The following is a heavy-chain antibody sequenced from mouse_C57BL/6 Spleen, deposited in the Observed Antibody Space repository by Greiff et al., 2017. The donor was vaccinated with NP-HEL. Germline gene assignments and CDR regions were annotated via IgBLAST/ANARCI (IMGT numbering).Heavy chain of an antibody. J-gene: IGHJ4*01. V-gene: IGHV14-4*01. CDR1: GFNIKDDY. D-gene: IGHD2-4*01. CDR2: IDPENGDT. CDR3: TILTMIYDGVGYAMDY. Sequence: EVQLQQSGAELVRPGASVKLSCTASGFNIKDDYMHWVKQRPEQGLEWIGWIDPENGDTEYASKFQGKATITADTSSNTAYLQLSSLTSEDTAVYYCTILTMIYDGVGYAMDYWGQGTSVTVSS.